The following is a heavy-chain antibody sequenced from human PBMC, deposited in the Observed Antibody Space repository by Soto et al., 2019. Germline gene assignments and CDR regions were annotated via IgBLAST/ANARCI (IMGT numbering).Heavy chain of an antibody. V-gene: IGHV4-34*01. CDR3: ARGYDSSGYYSPWWYFDL. J-gene: IGHJ2*01. CDR2: INHSGST. CDR1: GGSFSGYY. Sequence: QVQLQQWGAGLLKPSETLSLTCAVYGGSFSGYYWSWIRQPPGKGLEWIGEINHSGSTNYNPSLTTRVTISVDTSTNHFSLKLSSVTAADTAVYYCARGYDSSGYYSPWWYFDLWGRGTLVTVSS. D-gene: IGHD3-22*01.